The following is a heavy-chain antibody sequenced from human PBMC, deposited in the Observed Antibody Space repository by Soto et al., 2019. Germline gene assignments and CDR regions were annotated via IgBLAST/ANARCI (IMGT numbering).Heavy chain of an antibody. CDR2: ISVSGDST. V-gene: IGHV3-23*01. CDR3: ATDSNFDY. CDR1: GFIFSDYA. D-gene: IGHD4-4*01. J-gene: IGHJ4*02. Sequence: EVQLLESGGGLVQPGGSLRLSCAASGFIFSDYAMSWVRQAPGNGLEWVSGISVSGDSTYYAASVKGRFTVSRDNSKNTLYLQMNSLRAEDTAVYYCATDSNFDYWGQGTLVTVSA.